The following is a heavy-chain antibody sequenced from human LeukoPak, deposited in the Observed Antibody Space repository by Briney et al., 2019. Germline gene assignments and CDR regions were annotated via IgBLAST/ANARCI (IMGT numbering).Heavy chain of an antibody. V-gene: IGHV1-46*01. Sequence: PGASVKVSCKASGYTFTSYYMHWVRQAPGQGLEWMGIINPSGGSTSYAQKFQGRVTMTRDTSTSTVYMELSSLRSEDTAVYYCARAVIEPYCSGGSCLYYFDYWGQGTLVTVSS. D-gene: IGHD2-15*01. J-gene: IGHJ4*02. CDR1: GYTFTSYY. CDR2: INPSGGST. CDR3: ARAVIEPYCSGGSCLYYFDY.